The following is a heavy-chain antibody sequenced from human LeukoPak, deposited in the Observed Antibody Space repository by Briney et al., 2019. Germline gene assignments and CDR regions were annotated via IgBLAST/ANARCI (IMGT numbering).Heavy chain of an antibody. J-gene: IGHJ4*02. D-gene: IGHD3-10*01. CDR3: AKDLSVLLWFGELSPFDY. V-gene: IGHV3-30*02. CDR1: GFTFSSYS. CDR2: IRYDGSNK. Sequence: GGSLRLSCAASGFTFSSYSMHWVRQAPGKGLEWVAFIRYDGSNKYYADSVKGRFTISRDNSKNTLYLQMNSLRAEDTAVYYCAKDLSVLLWFGELSPFDYWGQGTLVTVSS.